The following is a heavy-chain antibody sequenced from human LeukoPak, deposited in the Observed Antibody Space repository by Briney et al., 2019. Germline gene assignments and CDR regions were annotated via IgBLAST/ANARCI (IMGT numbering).Heavy chain of an antibody. CDR2: IKEDGSET. D-gene: IGHD5/OR15-5a*01. V-gene: IGHV3-7*04. CDR3: ARHLAGDSLYRHFDY. J-gene: IGHJ4*02. Sequence: PGGSLRLSCTASAITFSKSWMSWVRQAPGKGLEGVANIKEDGSETKYVDSVKGRFTISRDNAKNSLFLQMNSLRGEDTAIYYCARHLAGDSLYRHFDYWGQGTLVTVSS. CDR1: AITFSKSW.